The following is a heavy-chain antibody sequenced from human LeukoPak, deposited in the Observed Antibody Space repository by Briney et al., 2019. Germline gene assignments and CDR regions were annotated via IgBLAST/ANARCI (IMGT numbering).Heavy chain of an antibody. CDR2: ITPTTSYI. J-gene: IGHJ4*02. Sequence: GGSLRLSCAASGLGFSSFSFNWIRQAPGKGLEWVSSITPTTSYIYYADSVRGRFTISRENAKNSLYLQMNSPRAEDTAVYYCARLRRTMDSSGYYYYYDYWGQGTLVTVSS. V-gene: IGHV3-21*01. D-gene: IGHD3-22*01. CDR3: ARLRRTMDSSGYYYYYDY. CDR1: GLGFSSFS.